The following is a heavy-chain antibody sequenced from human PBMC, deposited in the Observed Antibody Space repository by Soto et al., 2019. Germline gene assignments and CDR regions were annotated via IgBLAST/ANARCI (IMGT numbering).Heavy chain of an antibody. CDR2: GGSGGSR. J-gene: IGHJ6*03. Sequence: DVQLLESGGGLVQWGGSLRLSCVTSGFTFSTYGMTWVRQAPGKGLEWVSYGGSGGSRYYAESVKGRFTISRDNSKNNXXXXXXXXXXXXXXXXYCVKFRGRAYPYYYMDVWGKGTTVTVSS. D-gene: IGHD3-10*02. V-gene: IGHV3-23*01. CDR1: GFTFSTYG. CDR3: VKFRGRAYPYYYMDV.